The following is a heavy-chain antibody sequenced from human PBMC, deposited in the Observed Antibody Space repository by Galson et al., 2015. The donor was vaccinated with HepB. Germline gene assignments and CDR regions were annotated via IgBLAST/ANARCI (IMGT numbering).Heavy chain of an antibody. D-gene: IGHD4-17*01. V-gene: IGHV3-11*01. CDR3: ATTRFGNGAYWTSEI. Sequence: SLRLSCAASGLTLSSYTMSWVRQSPGRGLQWVSYIRTNGATTYYTGSVKGRFTVARDNARNTVSLQMSSLTADDSAVYFCATTRFGNGAYWTSEIWGQGTLVTVAS. J-gene: IGHJ3*02. CDR2: IRTNGATT. CDR1: GLTLSSYT.